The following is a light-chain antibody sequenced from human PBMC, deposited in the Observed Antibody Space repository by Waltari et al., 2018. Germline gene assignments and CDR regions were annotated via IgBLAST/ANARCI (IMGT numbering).Light chain of an antibody. CDR3: SSRDSSGNHVL. Sequence: SSGLTQDPAVSVALGQTVRITCQGDCLRTYFATWYQQKPGQAPLLVIYGKNNRPSGIPDRFSGSSSEDTTSLTITGAQAEDEADYICSSRDSSGNHVLFGGGTKLTVL. CDR1: CLRTYF. J-gene: IGLJ3*02. CDR2: GKN. V-gene: IGLV3-19*01.